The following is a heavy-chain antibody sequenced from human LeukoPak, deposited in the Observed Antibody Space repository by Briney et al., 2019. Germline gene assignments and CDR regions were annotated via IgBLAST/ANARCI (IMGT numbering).Heavy chain of an antibody. V-gene: IGHV4-34*01. Sequence: SETLSLTCAVYGGSFSGYYWSWIRQPPGKGLEWIGEINHSGSTNYNPSLKSRVTISVDTSKNQFSLKLSSVTAADTPVYYRWRGRKSYYGSGSYCHFDYWGQGTLVTVSS. CDR1: GGSFSGYY. CDR3: WRGRKSYYGSGSYCHFDY. CDR2: INHSGST. J-gene: IGHJ4*02. D-gene: IGHD3-10*01.